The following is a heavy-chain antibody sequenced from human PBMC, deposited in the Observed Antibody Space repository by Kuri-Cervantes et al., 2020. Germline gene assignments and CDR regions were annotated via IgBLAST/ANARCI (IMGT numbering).Heavy chain of an antibody. D-gene: IGHD6-13*01. Sequence: GEALKISCAASGFTFRSYWMTWVRQAPGKGLEWVGRIRSKANSYATAYAASVKGRFTISRDDSKNTAYLQMNSLKTEDTAVYYCTRREQLVRDAFDIWGQGTMVTVSS. CDR3: TRREQLVRDAFDI. CDR2: IRSKANSYAT. V-gene: IGHV3-73*01. CDR1: GFTFRSYW. J-gene: IGHJ3*02.